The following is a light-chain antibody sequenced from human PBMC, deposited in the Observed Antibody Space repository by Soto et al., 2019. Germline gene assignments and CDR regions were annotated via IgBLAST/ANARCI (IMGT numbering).Light chain of an antibody. CDR3: QEANTFPWE. J-gene: IGKJ1*01. CDR1: GGIGSG. Sequence: GDRVTITCRASGGIGSGLDWYQQKPGDAPKLLIYGASNLQSGVPSRFSGSGSGTDFTLTINSLQPEDFATYYCQEANTFPWEFGQGTKVDNK. V-gene: IGKV1D-12*01. CDR2: GAS.